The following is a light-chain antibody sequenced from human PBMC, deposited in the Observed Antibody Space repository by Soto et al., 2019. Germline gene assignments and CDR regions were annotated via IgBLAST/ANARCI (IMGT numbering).Light chain of an antibody. Sequence: EIVLTQSPATLSLSPGERATLSCRASQSVSSNLAWFQQRPGQAPRLLIYDASNRATGIPARLSGSGSGTDFTLTIRSLEPEDFAIYYCQQYYDWWTFGQGTKVDIK. CDR2: DAS. CDR3: QQYYDWWT. CDR1: QSVSSN. J-gene: IGKJ1*01. V-gene: IGKV3-11*01.